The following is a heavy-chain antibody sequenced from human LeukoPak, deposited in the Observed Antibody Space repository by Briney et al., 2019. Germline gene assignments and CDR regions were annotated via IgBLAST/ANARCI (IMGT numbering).Heavy chain of an antibody. CDR1: GGTFSSYA. CDR2: IIPIFGTA. J-gene: IGHJ4*02. CDR3: ARPRYCSSTSCYRYFDY. D-gene: IGHD2-2*01. V-gene: IGHV1-69*13. Sequence: SVKVSCKASGGTFSSYAISWVRQAPGQGLEWMGGIIPIFGTANYAQKFQGRVTITADESTSTAYMELSSLRSEDTAVYYCARPRYCSSTSCYRYFDYWGQGTLVTVSS.